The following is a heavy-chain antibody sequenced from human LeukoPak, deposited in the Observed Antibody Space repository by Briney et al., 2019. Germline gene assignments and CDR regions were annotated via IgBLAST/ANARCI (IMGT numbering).Heavy chain of an antibody. CDR1: GGTFSSYA. J-gene: IGHJ4*02. D-gene: IGHD1-26*01. CDR2: IIPIFGTA. CDR3: ASPISLNSGSYLRFDY. V-gene: IGHV1-69*13. Sequence: SVKVSCKASGGTFSSYAISWVRQAPGQGLEWMGRIIPIFGTANYAQKFQGRVTITADESTSTAYMELSSLRSEDTAVYYCASPISLNSGSYLRFDYWGQGTLVTVSS.